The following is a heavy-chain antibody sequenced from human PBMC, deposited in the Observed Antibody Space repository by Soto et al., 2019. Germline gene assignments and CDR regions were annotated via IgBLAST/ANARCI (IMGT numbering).Heavy chain of an antibody. CDR1: GFPFNTYP. J-gene: IGHJ6*02. D-gene: IGHD3-10*01. CDR3: AKGVLSFHYGMEV. CDR2: ISSTAGRTS. V-gene: IGHV3-23*01. Sequence: GGSLRLSCAPSGFPFNTYPMTWVRQAPGKGLEWVSSISSTAGRTSSYADSVKGRFAISRDFSDNTVYLQMNNLRVDDTAVYFCAKGVLSFHYGMEVWGQGTTVTVSS.